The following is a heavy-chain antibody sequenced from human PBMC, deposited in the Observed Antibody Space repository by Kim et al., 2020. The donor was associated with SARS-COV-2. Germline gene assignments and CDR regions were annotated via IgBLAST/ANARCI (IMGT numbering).Heavy chain of an antibody. Sequence: SETLSLTYTVSGGSISSYYWSWIRQPPGKGLEWIGYIYYSGSTNYNPSLKSRVTISVDTSKNQFSLKLSSVTAADTAVYYCARETRWGEAYFDYWGQGTLVTVSS. V-gene: IGHV4-59*01. CDR1: GGSISSYY. J-gene: IGHJ4*02. CDR2: IYYSGST. D-gene: IGHD3-16*01. CDR3: ARETRWGEAYFDY.